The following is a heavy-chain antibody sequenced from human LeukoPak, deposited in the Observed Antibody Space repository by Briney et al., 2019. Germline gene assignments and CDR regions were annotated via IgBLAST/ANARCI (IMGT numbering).Heavy chain of an antibody. Sequence: PGGSLRLSCAASGFTFSNYDMNWVRQAPGKGLEWVSYISSTGNTIYYADSVKGRFIISRDNAKNSLYLQMNSLRVEDTAVYYCARVRGSYYSAMDVWGQRTTVTVS. CDR3: ARVRGSYYSAMDV. CDR2: ISSTGNTI. V-gene: IGHV3-48*03. D-gene: IGHD3-10*01. J-gene: IGHJ6*02. CDR1: GFTFSNYD.